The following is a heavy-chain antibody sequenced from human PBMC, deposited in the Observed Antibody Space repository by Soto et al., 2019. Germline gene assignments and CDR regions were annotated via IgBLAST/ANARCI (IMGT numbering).Heavy chain of an antibody. CDR1: GFTFSSYW. CDR2: INSDGSST. J-gene: IGHJ6*02. Sequence: GGSLRLSCAASGFTFSSYWMHWVRQAPGKGLVWVSRINSDGSSTGYADSVKGRFTISRDNAKNTLYLQMNSLRAEDTAVYYCARARAYSSSWYAKSYYYYGMDVWGQGTTVTVSS. CDR3: ARARAYSSSWYAKSYYYYGMDV. V-gene: IGHV3-74*01. D-gene: IGHD6-13*01.